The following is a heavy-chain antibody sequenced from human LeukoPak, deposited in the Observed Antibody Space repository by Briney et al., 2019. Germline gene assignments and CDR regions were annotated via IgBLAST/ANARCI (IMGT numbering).Heavy chain of an antibody. Sequence: PGGSLRLSCAASGFIFSSYAMSWVRQAPGKGLEWVSTISGSGGSTYYADSVKGRFTISRDNAKNSLYLQMNSLRVEDTGVYYCARHFHGYFDSWGQGTLVTVSS. CDR3: ARHFHGYFDS. CDR2: ISGSGGST. V-gene: IGHV3-23*01. J-gene: IGHJ4*02. CDR1: GFIFSSYA.